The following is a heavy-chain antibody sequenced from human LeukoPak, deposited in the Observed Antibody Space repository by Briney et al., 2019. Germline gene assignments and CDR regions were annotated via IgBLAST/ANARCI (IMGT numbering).Heavy chain of an antibody. D-gene: IGHD3-16*02. V-gene: IGHV3-33*01. Sequence: GGSLRLSCAASGFTFSSYGMHWVRQAPGKGLEWVAVIWYDGSNKYYADSVKGRFTISRDNSKNTLYLQMNSLRAEDTAVYYCAREGSYDYVGGSYRLYYFDYWGQGTLVTVSS. CDR1: GFTFSSYG. CDR3: AREGSYDYVGGSYRLYYFDY. CDR2: IWYDGSNK. J-gene: IGHJ4*02.